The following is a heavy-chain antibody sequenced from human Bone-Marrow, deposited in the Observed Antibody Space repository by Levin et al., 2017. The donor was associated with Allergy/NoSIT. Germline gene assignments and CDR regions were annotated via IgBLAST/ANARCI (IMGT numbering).Heavy chain of an antibody. CDR1: GFSLSTPGVG. D-gene: IGHD3-10*01. CDR2: IYWDDDQ. V-gene: IGHV2-5*02. Sequence: SGPTLVKPPQTLTLTCTFSGFSLSTPGVGVGWIRQPPGKALEWLALIYWDDDQRYIPSLKSRLTITKDNSKNHVVLTMTNMDPVDTGTYYCAHRRPSRVGEPPPQYFDYWGQGTLVIVSS. J-gene: IGHJ4*02. CDR3: AHRRPSRVGEPPPQYFDY.